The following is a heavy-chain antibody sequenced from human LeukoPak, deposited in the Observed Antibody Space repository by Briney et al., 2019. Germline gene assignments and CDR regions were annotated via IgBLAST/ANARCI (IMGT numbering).Heavy chain of an antibody. CDR3: ARDGPSNWAEGYFDL. D-gene: IGHD7-27*01. CDR2: ISSSSSTI. V-gene: IGHV3-48*01. Sequence: PGGSLRLSCAASGFTFSSYSMNWVRQAPGKGLEWVSYISSSSSTIYYADSVKGRFTISRENAKNSLYLQMNSLRAGDTAVYYCARDGPSNWAEGYFDLWGRDTLVTVSS. CDR1: GFTFSSYS. J-gene: IGHJ2*01.